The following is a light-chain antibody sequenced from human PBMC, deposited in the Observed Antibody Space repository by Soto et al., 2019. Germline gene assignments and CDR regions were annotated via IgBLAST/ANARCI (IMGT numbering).Light chain of an antibody. CDR1: QPVSSNF. J-gene: IGKJ5*01. V-gene: IGKV3-20*01. Sequence: ELVLTQSPGTLSLSPGESAALSFSSIQPVSSNFLAWYQQKPGQAPRLLIYGVSSRASGIPDRFFGSGSGTDFTLTINRLEPEDFAVYYCQQYGSSPPITFGQGTRLEIK. CDR3: QQYGSSPPIT. CDR2: GVS.